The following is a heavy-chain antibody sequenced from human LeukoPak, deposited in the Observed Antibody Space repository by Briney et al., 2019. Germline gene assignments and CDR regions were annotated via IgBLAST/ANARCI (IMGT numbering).Heavy chain of an antibody. Sequence: PGRSLRLSCAASGFTFSSYAMHWVRQAPGKGLEWVAVISYDGRNKYYADSVKGQFTISRDNSENTLYLQMYSLRVEDTAVYYCARAIYSGTYGPDYWGEGTPVTVSS. J-gene: IGHJ4*02. D-gene: IGHD1-26*01. CDR1: GFTFSSYA. CDR2: ISYDGRNK. CDR3: ARAIYSGTYGPDY. V-gene: IGHV3-30*01.